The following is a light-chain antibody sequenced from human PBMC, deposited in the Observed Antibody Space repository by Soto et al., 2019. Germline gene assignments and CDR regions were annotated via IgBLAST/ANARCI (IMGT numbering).Light chain of an antibody. Sequence: EIVLTQSRATLSLSPGERATLSCRASQSVNSGYLAWFQQKRGRAPRLLIYGTSGRAAGIPDRFSGNGSRRDFTPSINSLQPEDFAISYCQKHGGAPFTFGTGTKVDIK. CDR2: GTS. J-gene: IGKJ3*01. V-gene: IGKV3-20*01. CDR1: QSVNSGY. CDR3: QKHGGAPFT.